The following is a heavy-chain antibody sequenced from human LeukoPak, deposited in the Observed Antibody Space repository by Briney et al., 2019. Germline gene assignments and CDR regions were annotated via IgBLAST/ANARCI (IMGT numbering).Heavy chain of an antibody. CDR3: AKALGSTKTTAFDI. CDR2: ISWNSGSI. Sequence: PGGSLRLSCAASGFTFDDYAMHWVRQAPGKGLEWVSGISWNSGSIGYADSMKGRFTISRDNAKNSLYLQMNSLRAEDMALYYCAKALGSTKTTAFDIWGQGTMVTVSS. J-gene: IGHJ3*02. V-gene: IGHV3-9*03. CDR1: GFTFDDYA. D-gene: IGHD1-1*01.